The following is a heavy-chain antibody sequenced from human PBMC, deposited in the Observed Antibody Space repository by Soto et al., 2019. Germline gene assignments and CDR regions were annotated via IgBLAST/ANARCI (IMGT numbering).Heavy chain of an antibody. Sequence: SATLSLTCTVSGGSISSSSYYWGWIRQPPGKGLEWIGSIYYSGSTYYNPSLKSRVTISVDTSKNQFSLKLSSVTAADTAVYYCARDPIHDIVVVPAAHLFDYWGQGTLVTVSS. J-gene: IGHJ4*02. CDR1: GGSISSSSYY. D-gene: IGHD2-2*01. CDR3: ARDPIHDIVVVPAAHLFDY. CDR2: IYYSGST. V-gene: IGHV4-39*02.